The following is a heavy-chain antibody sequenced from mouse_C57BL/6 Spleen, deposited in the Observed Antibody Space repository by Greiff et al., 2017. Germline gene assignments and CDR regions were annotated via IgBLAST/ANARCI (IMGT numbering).Heavy chain of an antibody. Sequence: QVQLQQSGPELVKPGASVKISCKASGYAFSSSWMNWVKQRPGKGLEWIGRIYPGDGDTNYNGKFKGKATLTADKSSSTAYMQLSSLTSEDSAVYFGARPDWDVLAYWGQGTLVTVSA. J-gene: IGHJ3*01. V-gene: IGHV1-82*01. CDR1: GYAFSSSW. D-gene: IGHD4-1*01. CDR2: IYPGDGDT. CDR3: ARPDWDVLAY.